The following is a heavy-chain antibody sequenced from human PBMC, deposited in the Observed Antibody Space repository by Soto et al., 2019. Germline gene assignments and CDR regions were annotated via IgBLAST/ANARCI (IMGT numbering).Heavy chain of an antibody. CDR2: INHSGST. J-gene: IGHJ4*02. V-gene: IGHV4-34*01. CDR1: GGSFSGYY. D-gene: IGHD4-4*01. Sequence: SETVSLTCAVYGGSFSGYYWSWIRQPPGKGLEWIGEINHSGSTNYNPSLKSRVTISVDTSKNQFSLKLSSVTAADTAVYYCASKSNYGLNYWGQGTLVTVSS. CDR3: ASKSNYGLNY.